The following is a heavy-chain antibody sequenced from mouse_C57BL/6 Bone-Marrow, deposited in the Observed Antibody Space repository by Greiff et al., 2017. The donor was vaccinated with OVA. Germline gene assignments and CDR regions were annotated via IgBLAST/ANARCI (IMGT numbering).Heavy chain of an antibody. V-gene: IGHV1-81*01. Sequence: VQVVESGAELARPGASVKLSCKASGYTFTSYGISWVKQRTGQGLEWIGEIYPRSGNTYYNEKFKGKATLTADKSSSTAYMELRSLTSEDSAVYFCADGYYSSYYAMDYWGQGTSVTVSS. CDR1: GYTFTSYG. CDR3: ADGYYSSYYAMDY. CDR2: IYPRSGNT. J-gene: IGHJ4*01. D-gene: IGHD2-3*01.